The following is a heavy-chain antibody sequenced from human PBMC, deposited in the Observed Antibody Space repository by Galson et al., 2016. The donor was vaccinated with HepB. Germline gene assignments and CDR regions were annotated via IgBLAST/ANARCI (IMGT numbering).Heavy chain of an antibody. V-gene: IGHV1-69*13. CDR2: IIPIFGPA. Sequence: SVKVSCKASGGSFRRYAISWVRQAPGHGLEWMGGIIPIFGPAKYAPKFEGRVTITADESTSTAYMELSSLRSEDTAVYYCAREKEEDHLYYFDYWGLGTLVTVSS. CDR1: GGSFRRYA. D-gene: IGHD1-14*01. J-gene: IGHJ4*02. CDR3: AREKEEDHLYYFDY.